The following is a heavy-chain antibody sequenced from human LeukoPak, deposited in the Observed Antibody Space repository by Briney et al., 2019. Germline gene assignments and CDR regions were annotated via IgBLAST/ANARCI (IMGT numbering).Heavy chain of an antibody. CDR1: GFTFSSYG. D-gene: IGHD3-22*01. Sequence: PGRSLRLSCAASGFTFSSYGMHWVRQAPGKGLEWVAVISYDGSNKYYADSVKGRFTISRDNSKNTPYLQMNSLRAEDTAVYYCARELYYDSSGYYSHGLDIWGQGTMVTVSS. J-gene: IGHJ3*02. CDR3: ARELYYDSSGYYSHGLDI. V-gene: IGHV3-30*03. CDR2: ISYDGSNK.